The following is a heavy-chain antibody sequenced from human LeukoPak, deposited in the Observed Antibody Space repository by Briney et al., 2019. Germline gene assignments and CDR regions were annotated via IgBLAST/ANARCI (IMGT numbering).Heavy chain of an antibody. D-gene: IGHD1-1*01. V-gene: IGHV3-23*01. Sequence: PGGSLRLSCTASGFTFSSYTMTWVRQAPGKGLKWVSTITTGDGNTYYADSVKGRFTVSRDDSKNTLYLQMNSLRAEDTAVYHCTRDRGAYNLYDYWGQGTLVTVSS. CDR1: GFTFSSYT. CDR3: TRDRGAYNLYDY. CDR2: ITTGDGNT. J-gene: IGHJ4*02.